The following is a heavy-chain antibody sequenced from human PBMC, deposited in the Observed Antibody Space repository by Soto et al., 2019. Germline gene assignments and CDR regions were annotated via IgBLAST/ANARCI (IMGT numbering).Heavy chain of an antibody. D-gene: IGHD3-10*01. Sequence: ASVKVSCKASGYTFTSYYMHWVRQAPGQGLEWMGIINPSGGSTSYAQKFQGRVTITADKSTSTAYMELSSLRSEDTAVYYCARPLITMVRGAPKGDDYYYYGMDVWGQGTTVTVSS. J-gene: IGHJ6*02. V-gene: IGHV1-46*01. CDR2: INPSGGST. CDR3: ARPLITMVRGAPKGDDYYYYGMDV. CDR1: GYTFTSYY.